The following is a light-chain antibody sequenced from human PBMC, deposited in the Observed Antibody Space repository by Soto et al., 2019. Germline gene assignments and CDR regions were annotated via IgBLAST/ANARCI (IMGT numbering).Light chain of an antibody. Sequence: ELVMTQSPATLSVSPGAGATLSCRASESISYNLAWYQQKPGQAPRLLIYGASTRASGIPARFSGSGSGTEYTLTISSLKSEDAAVYYCQQYNVWWTFGQGTKVEVK. V-gene: IGKV3-15*01. CDR2: GAS. CDR1: ESISYN. J-gene: IGKJ1*01. CDR3: QQYNVWWT.